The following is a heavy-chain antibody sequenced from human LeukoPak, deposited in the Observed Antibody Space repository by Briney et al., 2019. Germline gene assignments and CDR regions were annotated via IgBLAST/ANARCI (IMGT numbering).Heavy chain of an antibody. CDR1: GDSISDSDW. CDR3: ARVPYYYDSSGLDY. V-gene: IGHV4-4*02. J-gene: IGHJ4*02. D-gene: IGHD3-22*01. CDR2: IRHSGST. Sequence: SETLSLTCAVSGDSISDSDWWTWVRQPPGKGLEGIGEIRHSGSTNYNPSLKSRVAISVDTSKNQFSLKLSSVTAADTAVYYCARVPYYYDSSGLDYWGQGTLVTVSS.